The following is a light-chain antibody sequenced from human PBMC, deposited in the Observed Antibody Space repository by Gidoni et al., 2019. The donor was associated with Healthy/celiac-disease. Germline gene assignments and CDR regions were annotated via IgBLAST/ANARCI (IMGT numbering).Light chain of an antibody. Sequence: DIVMTQPPDSLAVSLGERATINCKASQSVLYSSNNKNYLAWYQQKPGQPPKLLIYWASTRESGVPDRFSGSGSWTYFTLTICSLQAEGVAVSYCQQYYRTSWTFGQGTKVEIK. CDR2: WAS. J-gene: IGKJ1*01. V-gene: IGKV4-1*01. CDR1: QSVLYSSNNKNY. CDR3: QQYYRTSWT.